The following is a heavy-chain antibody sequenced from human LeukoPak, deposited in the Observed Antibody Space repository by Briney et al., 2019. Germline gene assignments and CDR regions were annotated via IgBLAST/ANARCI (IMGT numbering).Heavy chain of an antibody. CDR1: GFTFSSYS. J-gene: IGHJ4*02. CDR3: AKECDYSPGHKFDL. CDR2: LFTGGGRT. V-gene: IGHV3-23*01. Sequence: GGSLRLSCAASGFTFSSYSMNWVRQAPGKGLEWVSVLFTGGGRTLYADSVKGRFTISGDTSRTTLYLQMNGLRAEDTAVYYCAKECDYSPGHKFDLWGQGTLVNVSS. D-gene: IGHD3-10*01.